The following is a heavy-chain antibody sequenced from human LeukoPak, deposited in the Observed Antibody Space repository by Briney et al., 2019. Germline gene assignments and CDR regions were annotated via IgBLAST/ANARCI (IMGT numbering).Heavy chain of an antibody. V-gene: IGHV4-38-2*01. CDR2: IYHSGST. J-gene: IGHJ3*02. CDR3: ADGGSYNAFDT. D-gene: IGHD1-26*01. CDR1: GYSISSGYY. Sequence: PSETLSLTCAVSGYSISSGYYWGWIRQPPGKGLEWIGSIYHSGSTYYNPSLKSRVTISVDTSKNQFSLKLSSVTAADTAVYYCADGGSYNAFDTWGQGTMVTVSS.